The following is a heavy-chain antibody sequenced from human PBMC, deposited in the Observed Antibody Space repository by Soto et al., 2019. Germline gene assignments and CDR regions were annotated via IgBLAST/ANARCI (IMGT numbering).Heavy chain of an antibody. D-gene: IGHD4-17*01. CDR1: GYTFTSYV. CDR3: ARDGGTTVTTKRYWYFDL. J-gene: IGHJ2*01. CDR2: INPGNGNA. V-gene: IGHV1-3*01. Sequence: ASVKGSCKASGYTFTSYVMHWVRQATGQRLEWMGWINPGNGNANYSQKFQGRVTITADKSTSTAYMELSSLRSEDTAVYYCARDGGTTVTTKRYWYFDLWGRGTLVTVSS.